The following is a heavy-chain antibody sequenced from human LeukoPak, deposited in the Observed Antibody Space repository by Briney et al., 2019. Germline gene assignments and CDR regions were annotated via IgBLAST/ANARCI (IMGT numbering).Heavy chain of an antibody. CDR1: GFTFSSYW. V-gene: IGHV3-7*03. D-gene: IGHD6-19*01. CDR2: VKQDGGEK. CDR3: ARDLRGSGWYFDY. J-gene: IGHJ4*02. Sequence: GGSLRLSCAASGFTFSSYWMSWVRQAPGKGLEWVANVKQDGGEKYHVDSVKGRFTISRDNAKNSLYLQMNGLRAEDTAVYYCARDLRGSGWYFDYWGQGTLVTVSS.